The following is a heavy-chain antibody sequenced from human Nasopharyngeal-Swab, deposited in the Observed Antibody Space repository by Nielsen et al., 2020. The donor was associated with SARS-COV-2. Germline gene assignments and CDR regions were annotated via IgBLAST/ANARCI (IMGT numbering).Heavy chain of an antibody. CDR3: ARRDTGGMDV. D-gene: IGHD5-18*01. CDR2: LIEDGSTT. V-gene: IGHV3-23*01. J-gene: IGHJ6*02. Sequence: GESLKISCAASGFTFGSYAMSWVHQAPGKGLEWVSGLIEDGSTTYYADSVKGRFTISRDNSKNSLYLQMNSLRDEDTAVYYCARRDTGGMDVWGQGTTVTVSS. CDR1: GFTFGSYA.